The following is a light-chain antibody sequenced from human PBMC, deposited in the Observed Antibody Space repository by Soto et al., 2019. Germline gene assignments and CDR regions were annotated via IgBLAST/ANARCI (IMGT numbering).Light chain of an antibody. J-gene: IGKJ4*01. Sequence: DIQLTQSPSVLSASVGDRVSISCRASQDIAHNLNWYQQKPGRAPKLLIFEKSTLLYGVPSRFSGSGSGTEFTLTISSLQPEDFATYFCPQYSAHPLPCGGGTRVEIK. V-gene: IGKV1-9*01. CDR3: PQYSAHPLP. CDR1: QDIAHN. CDR2: EKS.